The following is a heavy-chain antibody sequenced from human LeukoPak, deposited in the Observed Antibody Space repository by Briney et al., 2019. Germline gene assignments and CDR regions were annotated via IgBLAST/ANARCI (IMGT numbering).Heavy chain of an antibody. V-gene: IGHV3-21*01. CDR1: GFPFSSYS. D-gene: IGHD3-3*01. CDR3: AQNGDFWSRFNRL. Sequence: GGSLRLSCAASGFPFSSYSTNWVRQAPGKGLEWVSSISSSSSYIYYADSVKGRFTISRDNAKNSLYLQMNSLRAEDTAVYYCAQNGDFWSRFNRLWGQGTMVTVSS. CDR2: ISSSSSYI. J-gene: IGHJ3*01.